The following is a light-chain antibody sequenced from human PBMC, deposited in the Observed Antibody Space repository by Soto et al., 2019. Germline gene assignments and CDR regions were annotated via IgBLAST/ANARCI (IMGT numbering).Light chain of an antibody. CDR1: QSVSSN. CDR3: QQYTNWPPIT. J-gene: IGKJ5*01. Sequence: EIGMTLSPATLSASPGERATLSCRASQSVSSNLAWYQQKPGQAPRLLIYGASTRATGIPARFSGSGSGTEFTLTISSLQSEDFAVYYCQQYTNWPPITFGQGTRLEIK. CDR2: GAS. V-gene: IGKV3-15*01.